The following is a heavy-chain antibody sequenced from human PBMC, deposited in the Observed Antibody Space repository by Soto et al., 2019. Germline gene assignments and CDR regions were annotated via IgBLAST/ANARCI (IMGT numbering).Heavy chain of an antibody. CDR1: GDSVSSNSAG. CDR3: ARGEQYSGRIFDY. CDR2: SYYRSKWYY. Sequence: QVQLQQSGPGLVKPSQTLSLTCAITGDSVSSNSAGWSWVRQSPSRGLEWLGRSYYRSKWYYEYAVSVRGRITINPDTSKNPYSLQLNSGTPEDTAVYFCARGEQYSGRIFDYWGQGTLVTVSS. D-gene: IGHD1-26*01. V-gene: IGHV6-1*01. J-gene: IGHJ4*01.